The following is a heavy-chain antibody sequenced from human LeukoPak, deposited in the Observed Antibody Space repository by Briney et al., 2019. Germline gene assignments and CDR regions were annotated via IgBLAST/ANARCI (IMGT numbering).Heavy chain of an antibody. J-gene: IGHJ4*02. D-gene: IGHD6-19*01. V-gene: IGHV6-1*01. CDR1: GDSVSSSSPT. CDR3: ARGAYNSGEPFDY. Sequence: SQTLSLTCAISGDSVSSSSPTWNWIRQSPSRGLEWLGKTYYRSKWYNDYAVSVKSRITINPDTSKNQFSLQLNYVTTEDTGVYYCARGAYNSGEPFDYWSQGYLVTVSS. CDR2: TYYRSKWYN.